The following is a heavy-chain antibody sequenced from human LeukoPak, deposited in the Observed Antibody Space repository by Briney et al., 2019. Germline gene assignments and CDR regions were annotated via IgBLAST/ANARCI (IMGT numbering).Heavy chain of an antibody. J-gene: IGHJ6*03. Sequence: PSETLSLTCSVSGGSISNSDYYWGWIRQPPGKGLEWMGNIYYSGSTYYNPSLKRRVTISVDTSNNQFSLKVTSVTAADTAVYYCARGRWGAYYYYYYYMDVWGKGTTVTVSS. V-gene: IGHV4-39*07. CDR3: ARGRWGAYYYYYYYMDV. D-gene: IGHD3-16*01. CDR2: IYYSGST. CDR1: GGSISNSDYY.